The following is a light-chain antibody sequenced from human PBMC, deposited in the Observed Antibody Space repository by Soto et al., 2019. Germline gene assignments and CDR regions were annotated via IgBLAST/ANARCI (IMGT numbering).Light chain of an antibody. CDR1: SSDIGSYNL. CDR3: CSYAGSSTLL. V-gene: IGLV2-23*02. CDR2: AVS. J-gene: IGLJ3*02. Sequence: QSALTQPASVSGSPGQSITVSCPGTSSDIGSYNLVSWYQHHPGKAPKLMIYAVSKRPSGVSSRFSGSKSGNTASLTISGLQAEDEADYFCCSYAGSSTLLFGGGTKVTVL.